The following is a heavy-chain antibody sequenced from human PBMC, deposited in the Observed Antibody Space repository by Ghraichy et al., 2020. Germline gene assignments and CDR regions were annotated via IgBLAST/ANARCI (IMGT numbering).Heavy chain of an antibody. CDR1: GYTFTSYG. D-gene: IGHD2-21*01. V-gene: IGHV1-18*01. J-gene: IGHJ4*02. Sequence: ASVKVSCKASGYTFTSYGISWVRQAPGQGLEWMGWISAYNGNTNYAQKLQGRVTMTTDTSTSTAYMELRSLRSDDTAVYYCARERMWAIARGYFDYWGQGTLVTVSS. CDR3: ARERMWAIARGYFDY. CDR2: ISAYNGNT.